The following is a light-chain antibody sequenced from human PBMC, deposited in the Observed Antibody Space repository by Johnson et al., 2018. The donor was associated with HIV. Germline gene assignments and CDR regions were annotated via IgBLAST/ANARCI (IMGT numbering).Light chain of an antibody. J-gene: IGLJ1*01. CDR3: ATWDRSLTAGGV. V-gene: IGLV1-51*01. CDR1: SSNIGNNY. CDR2: DNN. Sequence: QSVLTQPPSVSAAPGQKVTISCSGSSSNIGNNYVSWYQQVPGTAPKLLIYDNNKRPSGIPDRFSGSKSGTSATLGITGLLTGDEADYYCATWDRSLTAGGVFGTGNKVTVL.